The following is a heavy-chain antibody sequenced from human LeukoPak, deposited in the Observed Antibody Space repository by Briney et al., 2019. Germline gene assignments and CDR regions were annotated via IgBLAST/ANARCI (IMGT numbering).Heavy chain of an antibody. D-gene: IGHD4-11*01. CDR2: IKQDGSKK. V-gene: IGHV3-7*01. CDR1: GFTFSNSY. Sequence: PGGSLRLSCAASGFTFSNSYMSWVRQAPGKGLEWVANIKQDGSKKYYVDSVKGRFTISRDNAKNSLYLQMNSLRAEDTAVYYCAKGYDYSNYGSLDAFDVWGQGTMVTVSS. J-gene: IGHJ3*01. CDR3: AKGYDYSNYGSLDAFDV.